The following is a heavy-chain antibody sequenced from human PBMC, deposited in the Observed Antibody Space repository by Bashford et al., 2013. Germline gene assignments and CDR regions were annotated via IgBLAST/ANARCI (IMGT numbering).Heavy chain of an antibody. CDR1: GFAFSSYA. CDR3: ARGGSLHENSGPLPLDAFDI. J-gene: IGHJ3*02. V-gene: IGHV3-23*01. Sequence: GGSLRLSCEASGFAFSSYAMSWVRQAPGKGLEWVSAILRNDLKTYYADSVKGRFTISRDDSVNTLYLEMNSLRAEDTAIYYCARGGSLHENSGPLPLDAFDIWGQGTMVTVSS. D-gene: IGHD3-22*01. CDR2: ILRNDLKT.